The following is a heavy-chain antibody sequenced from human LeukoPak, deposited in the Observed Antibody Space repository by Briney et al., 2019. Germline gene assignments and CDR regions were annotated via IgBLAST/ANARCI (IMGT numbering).Heavy chain of an antibody. J-gene: IGHJ4*02. CDR1: GFTFSSYS. Sequence: GGSLRLSCAASGFTFSSYSMNWVRQAPGKGLEWVSSISSSSSYIYYADSVKGRFTISRDNAKSSLYLQMNSLRAEDTAVYYCARNYDSSGYYPYYFDYWGQGTLVTVSS. D-gene: IGHD3-22*01. CDR2: ISSSSSYI. CDR3: ARNYDSSGYYPYYFDY. V-gene: IGHV3-21*01.